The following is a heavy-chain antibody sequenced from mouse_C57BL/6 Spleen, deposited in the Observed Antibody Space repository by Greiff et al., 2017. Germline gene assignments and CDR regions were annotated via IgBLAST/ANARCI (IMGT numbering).Heavy chain of an antibody. CDR2: IHPNSGST. Sequence: QVQLQQPGAELVKPGASVKLSCKASGYTFTSYWMHWVKQRPGQGLEWIGMIHPNSGSTNYNEKFKSKATLTVDKSSSTAYMQLSSLTTEDSAIYYCARSPLYGNYEGYAVDDWGQGTSVTVSS. CDR1: GYTFTSYW. D-gene: IGHD2-1*01. CDR3: ARSPLYGNYEGYAVDD. V-gene: IGHV1-64*01. J-gene: IGHJ4*01.